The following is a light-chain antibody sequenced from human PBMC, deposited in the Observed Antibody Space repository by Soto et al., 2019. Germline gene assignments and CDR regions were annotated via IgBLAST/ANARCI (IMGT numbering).Light chain of an antibody. V-gene: IGKV3-20*01. J-gene: IGKJ2*01. CDR3: QQYGSAPYT. CDR1: QSILSHY. CDR2: LAS. Sequence: EIVLTQSPGTLSSSPGERATLSCRASQSILSHYLAWYQQKPGQPPRLVIYLASNRATGIPDRFSGSGSGATVSLTIDRLEPEDFAVYYCQQYGSAPYTFGQGTKLEIK.